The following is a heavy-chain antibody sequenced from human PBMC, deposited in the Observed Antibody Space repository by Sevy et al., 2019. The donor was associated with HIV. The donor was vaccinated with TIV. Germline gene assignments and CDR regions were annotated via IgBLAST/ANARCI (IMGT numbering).Heavy chain of an antibody. V-gene: IGHV3-30*02. Sequence: GGSLRLSCAASGFTFSSYGMHWVRQSPGKGLEWVAFIRYDGSNKYYADSVKGRFTISRDNSKNTLYLQMNSLRAEDTAVYYGAKDGSRITMIVVAQYYFDYWGQGTLVTVSS. CDR3: AKDGSRITMIVVAQYYFDY. J-gene: IGHJ4*02. CDR2: IRYDGSNK. D-gene: IGHD3-22*01. CDR1: GFTFSSYG.